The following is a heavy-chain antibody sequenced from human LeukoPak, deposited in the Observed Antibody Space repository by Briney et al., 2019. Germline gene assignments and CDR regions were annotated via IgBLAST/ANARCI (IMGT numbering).Heavy chain of an antibody. CDR1: GFTFSYGW. CDR2: IKSKIDGETT. D-gene: IGHD3-10*01. Sequence: GGSLRLSCAASGFTFSYGWMSWVRQAPGKGLEWVGRIKSKIDGETTDYAAPVKGRFTISRDDSKNMLYLHMSGLKTEDTAIYYCTLNYGSGQRWGQGTLVTVSS. V-gene: IGHV3-15*01. CDR3: TLNYGSGQR. J-gene: IGHJ4*02.